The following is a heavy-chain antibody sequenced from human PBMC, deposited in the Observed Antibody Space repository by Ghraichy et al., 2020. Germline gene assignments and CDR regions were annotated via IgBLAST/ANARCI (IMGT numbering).Heavy chain of an antibody. CDR2: IKQDGSET. J-gene: IGHJ4*02. CDR1: GFTFSNYW. D-gene: IGHD3-9*01. V-gene: IGHV3-7*01. Sequence: GGSLRLSCAASGFTFSNYWMSWVRQAPGKGLEWVANIKQDGSETDYVDSVKGRFTISRDNAKNSLYLQMNSLRAEDTAVYYCARDGEYYDLLTPDHWGQGTLVTVSS. CDR3: ARDGEYYDLLTPDH.